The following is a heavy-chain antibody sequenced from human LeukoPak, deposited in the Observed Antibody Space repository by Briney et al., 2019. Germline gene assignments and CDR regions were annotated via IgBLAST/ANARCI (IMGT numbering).Heavy chain of an antibody. CDR2: ISGGGGST. D-gene: IGHD3-3*01. J-gene: IGHJ4*02. CDR3: AKARFGVLTRWDY. Sequence: PGGSLRLSCAASGFTFSSYAMSWVRQAPGKGLEWVSVISGGGGSTYYADSVKGRFTISRYNSKSTLYLQMNSLRAEDTAIYYCAKARFGVLTRWDYWGQGTLVTVSS. V-gene: IGHV3-23*01. CDR1: GFTFSSYA.